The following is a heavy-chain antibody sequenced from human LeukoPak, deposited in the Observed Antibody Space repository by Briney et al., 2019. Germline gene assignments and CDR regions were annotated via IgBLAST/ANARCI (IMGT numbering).Heavy chain of an antibody. Sequence: SETLSLTCAVYGGSFSGYYWSWIRQPPGKGLEWIGEINHSGSTNYNPSLKSRVTISVDTSKNQFSLKLSSVTAADTAVYYCARATRIRRRPLTHDRAAFDIWGQGTMVTVSS. CDR3: ARATRIRRRPLTHDRAAFDI. D-gene: IGHD3-22*01. CDR1: GGSFSGYY. V-gene: IGHV4-34*01. J-gene: IGHJ3*02. CDR2: INHSGST.